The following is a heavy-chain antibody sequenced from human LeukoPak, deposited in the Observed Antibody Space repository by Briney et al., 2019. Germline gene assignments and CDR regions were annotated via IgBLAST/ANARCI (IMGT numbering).Heavy chain of an antibody. J-gene: IGHJ4*02. CDR1: GFTFSSYG. CDR2: IRYDGSNK. CDR3: AKDRDTAMVILDY. Sequence: PGGSLRLSCAASGFTFSSYGMHWVRQAPGKGLEWVAFIRYDGSNKYYADSVKGRFTISRDNSKNTLYLQMNSLRAEDTAVYYCAKDRDTAMVILDYWGQGTLVTVSS. V-gene: IGHV3-30*02. D-gene: IGHD5-18*01.